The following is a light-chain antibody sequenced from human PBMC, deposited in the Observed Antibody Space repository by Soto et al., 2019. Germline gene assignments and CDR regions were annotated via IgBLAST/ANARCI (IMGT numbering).Light chain of an antibody. V-gene: IGKV3-15*01. CDR3: QQYNDWPRT. J-gene: IGKJ1*01. Sequence: EIVMTQSPATLSVSPGERATLSCGASQSVGTYLAWYQQKPGQAPRLLIYGASTRAAGISPRFSGGGSGTEFTLTISSLQSEDFAVYYCQQYNDWPRTFGQGTK. CDR2: GAS. CDR1: QSVGTY.